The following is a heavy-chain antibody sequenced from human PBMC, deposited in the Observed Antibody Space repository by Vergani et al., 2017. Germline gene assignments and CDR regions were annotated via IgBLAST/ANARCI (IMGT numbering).Heavy chain of an antibody. V-gene: IGHV4-39*07. CDR2: INHSGST. CDR3: ARVKLEQWLPRVYYFDY. D-gene: IGHD6-19*01. Sequence: QLQLQESGPGLVKPSETLSLTCTVSGGSISISSYYWGWIRQPPGKGLEWIGEINHSGSTNYNPSLKSRVTISVDTSKNQFSLKLSSVTAADTAVYYCARVKLEQWLPRVYYFDYWGQGTLVTVSS. J-gene: IGHJ4*02. CDR1: GGSISISSYY.